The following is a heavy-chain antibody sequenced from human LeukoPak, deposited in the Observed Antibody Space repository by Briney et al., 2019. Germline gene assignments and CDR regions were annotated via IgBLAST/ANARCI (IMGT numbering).Heavy chain of an antibody. CDR2: IRSKAYGGTT. Sequence: PGGSLRLSCTASGFTFGDYAMSWVRQAPGKGLEWVGFIRSKAYGGTTEYAASVKGRFTISRDDSKSIAYLQMNSLKTEDTAVYYCTRGSGSLDYWGQGTLVTVSS. J-gene: IGHJ4*02. D-gene: IGHD3-22*01. V-gene: IGHV3-49*04. CDR3: TRGSGSLDY. CDR1: GFTFGDYA.